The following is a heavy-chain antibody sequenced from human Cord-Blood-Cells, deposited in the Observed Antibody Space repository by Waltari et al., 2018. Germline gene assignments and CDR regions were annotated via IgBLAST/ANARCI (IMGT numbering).Heavy chain of an antibody. CDR1: GFTFSSSW. CDR3: ARETNIDSTPDY. J-gene: IGHJ4*02. D-gene: IGHD2-2*01. V-gene: IGHV3-7*01. CDR2: IKQDGSEK. Sequence: EVQLVESGGGLVQPGGSLRLSCAASGFTFSSSWMSWVRQAPGKGMEWVANIKQDGSEKYYVDSVKGRFTISRDNAKNSLYLQMNSLRAEDTAVYYCARETNIDSTPDYWGQGTLVTVSS.